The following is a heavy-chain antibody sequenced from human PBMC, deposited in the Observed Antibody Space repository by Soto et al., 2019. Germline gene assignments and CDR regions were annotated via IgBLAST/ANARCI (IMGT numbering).Heavy chain of an antibody. J-gene: IGHJ4*02. V-gene: IGHV4-59*01. CDR1: GGSISSYY. CDR3: ARSMRLLPDY. D-gene: IGHD3-22*01. CDR2: IYYSGST. Sequence: QVQLQESGPGLVKPSETLSLTCTVSGGSISSYYWSWIRQPPGKGLEWIGYIYYSGSTNYNPSLKSRVTISVDTSKNQFSLKLSSVTAADTAVYYCARSMRLLPDYWGQGTLVTVSS.